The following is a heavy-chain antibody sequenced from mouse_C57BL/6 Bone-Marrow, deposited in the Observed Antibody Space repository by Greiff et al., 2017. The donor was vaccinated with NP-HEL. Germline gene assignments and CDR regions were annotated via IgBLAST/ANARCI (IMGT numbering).Heavy chain of an antibody. V-gene: IGHV5-17*01. J-gene: IGHJ2*01. CDR3: ARGTIYYGNLGY. D-gene: IGHD2-1*01. CDR2: IRSGSSTI. CDR1: GFTLRDYG. Sequence: VTLMESGGGLVKPGGSLQLSCAASGFTLRDYGIHWVRQAPEKGLEWVAYIRSGSSTIYYAHTVKGRFTISRDNAKNTLFLQMTSLMSEDTAMYYCARGTIYYGNLGYWGQGTTLTVSS.